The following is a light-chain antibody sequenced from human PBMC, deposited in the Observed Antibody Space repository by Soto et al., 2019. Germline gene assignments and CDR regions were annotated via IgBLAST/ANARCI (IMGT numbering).Light chain of an antibody. CDR3: QQYYTYGT. CDR2: AAS. J-gene: IGKJ1*01. CDR1: QGISSY. Sequence: AIRMTQSPSSFSASTGDRVTITCRASQGISSYLAWYQQKPGKAPKLLIYAASTLQSGVPLRFSGSGSGTDFTLTISCLQSEDFATYYCQQYYTYGTFGQGTKVEIK. V-gene: IGKV1-8*01.